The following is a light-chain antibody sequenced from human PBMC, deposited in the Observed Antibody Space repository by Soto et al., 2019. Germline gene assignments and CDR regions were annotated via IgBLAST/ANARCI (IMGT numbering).Light chain of an antibody. V-gene: IGKV1-5*01. CDR3: HQYNTCSPT. CDR2: HGS. Sequence: DIPFSRSPTPVSAYLGERVPXTCRASQRISSWLAWYQRGAGKSPELVIYHGSSLEGGVPSTFSGNRTGTEFTLTVSNQWPDAFAAYYCHQYNTCSPTFGQAAK. J-gene: IGKJ1*01. CDR1: QRISSW.